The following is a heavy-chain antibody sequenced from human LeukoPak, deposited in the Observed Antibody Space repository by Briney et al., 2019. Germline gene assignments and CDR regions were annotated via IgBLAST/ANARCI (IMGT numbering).Heavy chain of an antibody. J-gene: IGHJ4*02. CDR3: TTARNMVRGVIPLDY. CDR2: IRGKTDGGTT. D-gene: IGHD3-10*01. V-gene: IGHV3-15*01. Sequence: GGSLRLSCAASGFTFSNAWMSWVRQAPGKGLEWVGRIRGKTDGGTTDYAAPVKGRFTISRDDSKNTLYLQMNSLKTGDTAVYYCTTARNMVRGVIPLDYWGQGTLVTVSS. CDR1: GFTFSNAW.